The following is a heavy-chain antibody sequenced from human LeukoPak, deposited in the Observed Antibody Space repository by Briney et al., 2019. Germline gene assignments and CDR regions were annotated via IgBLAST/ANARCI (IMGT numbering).Heavy chain of an antibody. Sequence: SGGSLRLSCAASGFTFGNSWVHWVRQAPGKGLVWVSLINADGSTTTYADSVKGRFTISRDNARNTLSLQMNSLTIEDTAVYYCDVVVEPPDSDGFDVWGQGTMITVSS. D-gene: IGHD1-14*01. CDR1: GFTFGNSW. CDR2: INADGSTT. V-gene: IGHV3-74*01. CDR3: DVVVEPPDSDGFDV. J-gene: IGHJ3*01.